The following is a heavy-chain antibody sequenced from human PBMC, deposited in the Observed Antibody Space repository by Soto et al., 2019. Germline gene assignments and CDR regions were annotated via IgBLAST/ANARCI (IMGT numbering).Heavy chain of an antibody. D-gene: IGHD2-2*01. CDR3: ARGRGSTGYLGREHYFDY. CDR1: GFSVTNNY. V-gene: IGHV3-66*01. J-gene: IGHJ4*02. Sequence: EVQVVESGGGLVQPGGSLRLSCAASGFSVTNNYMNWVRQAPGKGLEWVSIIDIGGNTYYADSVKDRFTISRDNSRNTLYLHTDSLRAEDTAVYYCARGRGSTGYLGREHYFDYWGQGTLVTVSP. CDR2: IDIGGNT.